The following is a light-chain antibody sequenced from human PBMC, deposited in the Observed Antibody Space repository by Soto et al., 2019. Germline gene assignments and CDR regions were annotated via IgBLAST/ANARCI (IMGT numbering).Light chain of an antibody. J-gene: IGKJ5*01. CDR2: GAS. Sequence: EIGMTQAPDTMSVSPGERHTLSCRASQSVSSHLAWYQQKPGQXPSXXIYGASTRATDIPARFSGSGSGTEFTLTISSLQSEDFAVYFCQQYNHWPRTFGQGTRLEIK. V-gene: IGKV3-15*01. CDR3: QQYNHWPRT. CDR1: QSVSSH.